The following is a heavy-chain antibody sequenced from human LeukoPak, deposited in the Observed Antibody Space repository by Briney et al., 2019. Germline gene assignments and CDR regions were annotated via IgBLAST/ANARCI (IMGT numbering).Heavy chain of an antibody. D-gene: IGHD3-22*01. CDR2: INHSGST. Sequence: RTSETLSLTCTVSGGSISSYYWSWIRQPPGKGLEWIGEINHSGSTNYNPSLKSRVTISVDTSKNQFSLKLSSVTAADTAVYYCARAVTYYYDSSGYWGASGYYYYGMDVWGQGTTVTVSS. J-gene: IGHJ6*02. V-gene: IGHV4-34*01. CDR3: ARAVTYYYDSSGYWGASGYYYYGMDV. CDR1: GGSISSYY.